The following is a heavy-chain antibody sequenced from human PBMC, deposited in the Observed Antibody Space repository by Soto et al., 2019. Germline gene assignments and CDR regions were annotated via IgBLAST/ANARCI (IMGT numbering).Heavy chain of an antibody. Sequence: QVQLVQSGAEVKKPGAAVKVSCKVSGYTFSSYDINWVRQAAGQGLEWMGWMNPNSGNTGYAQKFQGRVTMTRDTSISTAYMELSRLRSEDTAMYYCARRNTYYYFGMDVWGQGTTITVSS. CDR3: ARRNTYYYFGMDV. CDR2: MNPNSGNT. V-gene: IGHV1-8*01. CDR1: GYTFSSYD. J-gene: IGHJ6*02.